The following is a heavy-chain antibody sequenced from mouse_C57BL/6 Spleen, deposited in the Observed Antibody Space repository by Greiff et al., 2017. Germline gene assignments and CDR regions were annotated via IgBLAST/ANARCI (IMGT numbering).Heavy chain of an antibody. CDR1: GYTFTSYW. J-gene: IGHJ2*01. Sequence: VQLQQPGAELVKPGASVKLSCKASGYTFTSYWMHWVKQRPGQGLEWIGMIHPNSGSTNYNEKFKSKATLTVDKSSSTAYMQLSSLTSEDSAVYYCARRYGSSSYYFGDWGQGTTLTVSS. CDR3: ARRYGSSSYYFGD. D-gene: IGHD1-1*01. CDR2: IHPNSGST. V-gene: IGHV1-64*01.